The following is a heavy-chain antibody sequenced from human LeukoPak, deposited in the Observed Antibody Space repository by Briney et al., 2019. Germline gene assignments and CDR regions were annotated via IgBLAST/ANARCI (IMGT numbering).Heavy chain of an antibody. D-gene: IGHD4-17*01. J-gene: IGHJ4*02. Sequence: SETXSLTCTVSGGSISSYYWSWIRQPPGKGLEWIGYIYYSGSTNYNPSLKSRVTISVDTSKNQFSLKLSSVTAADTAVYYCATGPYGPNHFDYWGQGTLVTVSS. V-gene: IGHV4-59*08. CDR3: ATGPYGPNHFDY. CDR2: IYYSGST. CDR1: GGSISSYY.